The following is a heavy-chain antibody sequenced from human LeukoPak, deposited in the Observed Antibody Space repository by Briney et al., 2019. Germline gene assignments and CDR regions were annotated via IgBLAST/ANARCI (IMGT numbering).Heavy chain of an antibody. CDR2: ILTSGST. J-gene: IGHJ3*02. Sequence: SETLSLTCTVSGGSISGNAWNGIRQPAGRGREWMGRILTSGSTNYNPSLKSRVTMSVDTSKNQFSLKLSSLTAADTAVYYCARRYNSGNDDVFDIWGQGTMVAVSS. D-gene: IGHD1-1*01. CDR3: ARRYNSGNDDVFDI. V-gene: IGHV4-4*07. CDR1: GGSISGNA.